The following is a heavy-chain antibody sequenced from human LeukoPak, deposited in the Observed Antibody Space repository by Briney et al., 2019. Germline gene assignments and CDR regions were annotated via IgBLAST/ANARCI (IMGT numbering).Heavy chain of an antibody. J-gene: IGHJ4*02. V-gene: IGHV3-7*04. CDR3: ARADYYGSILDY. CDR2: IEQDGSAK. Sequence: GGSLRLSCAASGFTFSNYWMSWVRQAPGKGLEWVANIEQDGSAKYYVVSVDGQFTVSRDNAENSLYLQMDYLRAEDTAVYYCARADYYGSILDYWGQGSLVTVSS. D-gene: IGHD3-10*01. CDR1: GFTFSNYW.